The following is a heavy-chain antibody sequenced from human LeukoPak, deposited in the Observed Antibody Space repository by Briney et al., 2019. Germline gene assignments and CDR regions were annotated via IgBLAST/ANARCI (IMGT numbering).Heavy chain of an antibody. V-gene: IGHV3-7*05. Sequence: GGSLRLSCVASGFTFSSYWMTWVRQAPGKGLEWVANIKEDGSETYYVDSVKGRFTISRDNAKNSLYLQMNSLRAEDTAVYYCVRDHAGHSESWGQVTLVTVSS. J-gene: IGHJ5*02. CDR2: IKEDGSET. CDR1: GFTFSSYW. D-gene: IGHD1-14*01. CDR3: VRDHAGHSES.